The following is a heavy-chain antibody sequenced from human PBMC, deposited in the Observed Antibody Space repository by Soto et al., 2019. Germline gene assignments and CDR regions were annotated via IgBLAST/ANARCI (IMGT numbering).Heavy chain of an antibody. V-gene: IGHV3-30-3*02. D-gene: IGHD6-19*01. CDR1: GVTYSPYA. CDR2: VLIDGSNK. J-gene: IGHJ4*01. Sequence: GGSLRLYCAAPGVTYSPYAMHWVRQAPGKGLEWVGVVLIDGSNKDYADSVKDRCTISRDTSKNTVDLQMHTLRDDDMALYYCAASEAVDGLPFDXWGRGTTVTVSX. CDR3: AASEAVDGLPFDX.